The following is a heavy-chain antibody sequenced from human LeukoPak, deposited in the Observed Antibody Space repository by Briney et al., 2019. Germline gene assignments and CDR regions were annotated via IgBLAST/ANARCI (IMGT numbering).Heavy chain of an antibody. D-gene: IGHD5-24*01. Sequence: GGPLRLSCAASGFTFSTHWMHWARQAPGKGLEWVSRMNSDGSSSSYADSVKGRFTISRDNAKSTLYLQMNSLRAEDTAVYYCARGGDGSNIYWYFDLWGRGTQVTVSS. V-gene: IGHV3-74*01. CDR1: GFTFSTHW. CDR2: MNSDGSSS. CDR3: ARGGDGSNIYWYFDL. J-gene: IGHJ2*01.